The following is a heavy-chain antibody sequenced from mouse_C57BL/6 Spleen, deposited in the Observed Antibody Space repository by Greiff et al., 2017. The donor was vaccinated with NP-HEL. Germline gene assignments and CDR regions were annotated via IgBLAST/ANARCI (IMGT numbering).Heavy chain of an antibody. CDR3: AREITTVVATDLDY. Sequence: QVQLQQSGAELARPGASVKMSCKASGYTFTSYTMHWVKQRPGQGLEWIGYINPSSGYTKYNQKFKDKATLTADKSSSTAYMQLSSLTSEDSAVYYCAREITTVVATDLDYWGQGTTLTVSS. V-gene: IGHV1-4*01. CDR2: INPSSGYT. CDR1: GYTFTSYT. D-gene: IGHD1-1*01. J-gene: IGHJ2*01.